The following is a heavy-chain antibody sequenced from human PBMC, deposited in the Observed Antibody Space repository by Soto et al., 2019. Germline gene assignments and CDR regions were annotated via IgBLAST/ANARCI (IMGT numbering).Heavy chain of an antibody. CDR2: IYYSGST. CDR3: AISPQGYQPLPD. J-gene: IGHJ4*02. D-gene: IGHD2-2*01. V-gene: IGHV4-39*01. CDR1: GGSISSSSYY. Sequence: SETLSLTCTVSGGSISSSSYYWGWIRQPPGKGLEWIGSIYYSGSTYYNPSLKSRVTISVDTSKNQFSLKLSSVTAADTAVYYCAISPQGYQPLPDWGQGTLVTVSS.